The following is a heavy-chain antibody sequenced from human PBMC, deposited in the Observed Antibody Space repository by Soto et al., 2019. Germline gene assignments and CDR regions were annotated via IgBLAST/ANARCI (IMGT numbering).Heavy chain of an antibody. D-gene: IGHD3-10*01. V-gene: IGHV4-30-4*01. CDR1: GGSISSGDYY. J-gene: IGHJ1*01. CDR2: IYYSGST. CDR3: ARDPPARFASRSRGHFTD. Sequence: SETLSLTCTVSGGSISSGDYYWIWIRHPPGKGLEWIGYIYYSGSTYYNPSLKSRVTISVDTSKNQFSLKLSSVTAADTAVYYCARDPPARFASRSRGHFTDWGQGTLVTFSS.